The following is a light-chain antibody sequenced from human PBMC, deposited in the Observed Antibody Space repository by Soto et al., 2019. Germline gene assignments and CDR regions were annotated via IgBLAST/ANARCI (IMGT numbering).Light chain of an antibody. CDR3: QQYRTSPPTWT. CDR1: QSVSSTY. CDR2: SSS. J-gene: IGKJ1*01. Sequence: EIVLTQSPGTLSLSPGERATLSCRASQSVSSTYLAWYQQRPGQAPRLLIYSSSSRASGIPDRFSGSGSGTDFTLTISRLEPEDFAVYYCQQYRTSPPTWTFGQGTKVDIK. V-gene: IGKV3-20*01.